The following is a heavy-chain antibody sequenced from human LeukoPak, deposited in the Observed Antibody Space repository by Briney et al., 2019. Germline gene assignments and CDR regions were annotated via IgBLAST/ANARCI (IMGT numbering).Heavy chain of an antibody. D-gene: IGHD1-26*01. V-gene: IGHV4-59*01. CDR3: ARGLGGSD. CDR2: IYYSGRT. Sequence: SETLSLTCTVSGGSLSIYYWSSIPQPPGKGLEWSGYIYYSGRTNYNPSLKSRVTISVDTPKNQFSLKLSSVTAADTAVYYCARGLGGSDWGQGTLVTVSS. CDR1: GGSLSIYY. J-gene: IGHJ4*02.